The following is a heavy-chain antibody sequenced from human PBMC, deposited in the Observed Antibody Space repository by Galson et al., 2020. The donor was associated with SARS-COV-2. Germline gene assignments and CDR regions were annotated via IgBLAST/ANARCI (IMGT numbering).Heavy chain of an antibody. D-gene: IGHD3-9*01. V-gene: IGHV3-48*01. J-gene: IGHJ4*02. CDR1: GFAFSSYS. CDR2: ISSSSSTI. CDR3: ARGGIRDILTGYYNVGFDY. Sequence: GGSLRLSCAAAGFAFSSYSMNWVRQAPGKGLEWVSYISSSSSTIYYADSVKGRFTFSRDNAKNSLYLQMNSLRAEDTAVYYCARGGIRDILTGYYNVGFDYWGQGTLVTVSS.